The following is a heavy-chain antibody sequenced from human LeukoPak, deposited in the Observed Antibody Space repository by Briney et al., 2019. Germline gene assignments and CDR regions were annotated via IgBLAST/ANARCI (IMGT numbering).Heavy chain of an antibody. Sequence: GGSLRLSCAASGFTFSSYSMNWVRQAPGKGLEWVSYISSSSSTIYYADSVKGRFTISRDNAKNSLYLQMNSLRDEDTAVYYCARDAEYYYGSGSSYFDYWRQGTLVTVSS. CDR3: ARDAEYYYGSGSSYFDY. CDR2: ISSSSSTI. CDR1: GFTFSSYS. V-gene: IGHV3-48*02. D-gene: IGHD3-10*01. J-gene: IGHJ4*02.